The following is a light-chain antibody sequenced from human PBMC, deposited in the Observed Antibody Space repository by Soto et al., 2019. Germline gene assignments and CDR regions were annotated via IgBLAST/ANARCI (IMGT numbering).Light chain of an antibody. J-gene: IGLJ2*01. CDR2: EVS. CDR1: SSDVGGYNY. Sequence: VLTQPPSASGSPGQSVTISCTGTSSDVGGYNYVSWYQQHPGKAPKLMIYEVSKRPSGVPDRFSGSKSGNTASLTISGLQAEDEADYYCTSWTTSTTMKFGGGTKVTVL. V-gene: IGLV2-8*01. CDR3: TSWTTSTTMK.